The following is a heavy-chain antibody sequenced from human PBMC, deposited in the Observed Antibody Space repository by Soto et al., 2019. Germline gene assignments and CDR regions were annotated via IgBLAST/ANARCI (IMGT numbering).Heavy chain of an antibody. CDR2: IWYDGSNK. Sequence: ESGGGVVQPGRSLRLSCAASGFTFSSYGMHWVRQAPGKGLEWVAVIWYDGSNKYYADSVKGRFTISRDNSKNTLYLQMNSLRAEDTAVYYCARSPIVVVPAAMGYWGQGTLVTVSS. J-gene: IGHJ4*02. D-gene: IGHD2-2*01. CDR1: GFTFSSYG. CDR3: ARSPIVVVPAAMGY. V-gene: IGHV3-33*01.